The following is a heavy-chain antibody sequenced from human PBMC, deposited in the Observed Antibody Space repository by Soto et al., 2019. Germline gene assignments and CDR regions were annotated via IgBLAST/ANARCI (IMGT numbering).Heavy chain of an antibody. J-gene: IGHJ6*02. D-gene: IGHD5-12*01. CDR3: AKDRRGEMATIYYYYYYGMDV. CDR2: ISYDGSNK. CDR1: GFTFSSYG. Sequence: GGSLRLSCAASGFTFSSYGMHWVRQAPGKGLEWVAVISYDGSNKYYADSVKGRLTISRDNSKNTLYLQMNSLRAEDTAVYYCAKDRRGEMATIYYYYYYGMDVWGQGTTVTVSS. V-gene: IGHV3-30*18.